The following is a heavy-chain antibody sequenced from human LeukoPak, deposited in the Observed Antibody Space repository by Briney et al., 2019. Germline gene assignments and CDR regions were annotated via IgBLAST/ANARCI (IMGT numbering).Heavy chain of an antibody. CDR2: IRYDGSNK. Sequence: GGSLRLSCAASGFTFSSYGMHWVRQGPGKGLEWVAFIRYDGSNKNYADSVKGRFTISRDNSKNTLYLQMNSLRAEDTAVYYCARQPTAMADFDYWGQGTLVTVSS. CDR3: ARQPTAMADFDY. V-gene: IGHV3-30*02. CDR1: GFTFSSYG. D-gene: IGHD5-18*01. J-gene: IGHJ4*02.